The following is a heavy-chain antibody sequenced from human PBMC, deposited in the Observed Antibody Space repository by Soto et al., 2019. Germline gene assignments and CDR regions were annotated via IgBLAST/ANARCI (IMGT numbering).Heavy chain of an antibody. CDR3: ARDAPSRGAMVWPECCYFDY. CDR2: IIPILGIA. Sequence: GASVKVSCKASGGTFSSYTISWVRQAPGQGLEWMGRIIPILGIANYAQKFQGRVTITADKSTSTAYMELSSLRSEDTAVYYCARDAPSRGAMVWPECCYFDYWGQGTLVTVSS. CDR1: GGTFSSYT. J-gene: IGHJ4*02. D-gene: IGHD5-18*01. V-gene: IGHV1-69*04.